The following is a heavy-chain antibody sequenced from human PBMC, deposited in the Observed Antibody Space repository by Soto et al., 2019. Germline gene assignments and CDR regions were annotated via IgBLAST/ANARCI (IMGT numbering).Heavy chain of an antibody. Sequence: GGSLRLSCAASGFTVSSNYMSWVRQAPGKGLEWVSVIYSGGSTYYADSVKGRFTISRHNSKNTLYLQMNSLRAEDTAVYYCATNLRYCSGGSCYIDYWGQGTLVTVSS. CDR3: ATNLRYCSGGSCYIDY. D-gene: IGHD2-15*01. V-gene: IGHV3-53*04. J-gene: IGHJ4*02. CDR2: IYSGGST. CDR1: GFTVSSNY.